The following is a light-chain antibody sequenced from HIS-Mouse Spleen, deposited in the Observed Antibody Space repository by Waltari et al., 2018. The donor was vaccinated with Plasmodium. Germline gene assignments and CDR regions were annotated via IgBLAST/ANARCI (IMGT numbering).Light chain of an antibody. CDR3: QQYTNWPRGT. Sequence: EIVMTQSPATLSVSTGERANLSCRASQSVRSNLAWYQQKPGQAPRLLIYGASTRATGIPARFSGSGSGTEFTLTISIMQSEDFAVYYCQQYTNWPRGTFGQGTKVEIK. CDR2: GAS. J-gene: IGKJ1*01. V-gene: IGKV3-15*01. CDR1: QSVRSN.